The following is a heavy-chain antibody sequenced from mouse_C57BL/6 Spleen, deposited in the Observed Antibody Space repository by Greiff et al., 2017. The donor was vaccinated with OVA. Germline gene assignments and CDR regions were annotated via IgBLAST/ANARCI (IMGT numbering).Heavy chain of an antibody. D-gene: IGHD3-1*01. CDR1: GYTFTSYW. V-gene: IGHV1-55*01. CDR2: IYPGSGST. J-gene: IGHJ2*01. CDR3: ARGGGYDVYFDY. Sequence: QVQLQQSGAELVKPGASVKMSCKASGYTFTSYWITWVKQRPGQGLEWIGDIYPGSGSTNYNEKFKSKATLTVDTSSSTAYMQLSSLTSEDSAVYYCARGGGYDVYFDYWGQGTTLTVSS.